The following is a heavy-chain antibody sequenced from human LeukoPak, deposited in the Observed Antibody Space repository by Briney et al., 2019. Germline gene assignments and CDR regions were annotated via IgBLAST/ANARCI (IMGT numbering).Heavy chain of an antibody. D-gene: IGHD2-2*01. Sequence: ASVKVSCKASGYTFTSYAMNWVRQAPGQGLEWMGWINTNTGNPTYAQGFTGRFVFSLDTSVSTAYLQISSLKAEDTAVYYCARGMSPLCGTSCYARLHYYYYGMDVWGQGTTVTVS. CDR2: INTNTGNP. V-gene: IGHV7-4-1*02. J-gene: IGHJ6*02. CDR3: ARGMSPLCGTSCYARLHYYYYGMDV. CDR1: GYTFTSYA.